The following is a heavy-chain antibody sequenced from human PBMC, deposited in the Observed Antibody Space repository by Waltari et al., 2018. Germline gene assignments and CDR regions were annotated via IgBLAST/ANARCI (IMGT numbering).Heavy chain of an antibody. CDR3: ARTSIPYYDILTGYYNEYYFDY. D-gene: IGHD3-9*01. CDR1: GGSISSYY. CDR2: IYYSGST. J-gene: IGHJ4*02. Sequence: QVQLQESGPGLVKPSETLSLTCTVSGGSISSYYWSWIRQPPGKGLEWIGYIYYSGSTNYNPALKSRVTISVDTSKNQFSLKLSSVTAADTAVYYCARTSIPYYDILTGYYNEYYFDYWGQGTLVTVSS. V-gene: IGHV4-59*01.